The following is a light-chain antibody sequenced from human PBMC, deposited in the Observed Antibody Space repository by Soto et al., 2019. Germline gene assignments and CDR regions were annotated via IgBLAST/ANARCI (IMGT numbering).Light chain of an antibody. CDR1: QSVGSSY. V-gene: IGKV3D-20*02. CDR2: GAS. J-gene: IGKJ5*01. CDR3: QQCSNWPIT. Sequence: EIVLTQSPGTLSLSPGERATLSCRASQSVGSSYLAWYQQKPGQAPRLLIYGASSRATGIPDRFSGSGSGTDFTLTISRLEPEDFAVYYCQQCSNWPITFGQGTRLEI.